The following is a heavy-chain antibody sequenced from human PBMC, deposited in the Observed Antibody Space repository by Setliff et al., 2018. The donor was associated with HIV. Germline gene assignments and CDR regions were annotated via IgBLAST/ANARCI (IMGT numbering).Heavy chain of an antibody. V-gene: IGHV3-23*03. CDR2: IYSGGYST. D-gene: IGHD3-10*01. Sequence: PGGSLRLSCTASGFTFSSYAMTWVRQAPGKGLEWVSVIYSGGYSTYYADSVKGRFTISRDNSKNTLYLQMNGLRAEDTAVYYCAKDGVTDGSGSYFDYWGQGTLVTVSS. CDR1: GFTFSSYA. CDR3: AKDGVTDGSGSYFDY. J-gene: IGHJ4*02.